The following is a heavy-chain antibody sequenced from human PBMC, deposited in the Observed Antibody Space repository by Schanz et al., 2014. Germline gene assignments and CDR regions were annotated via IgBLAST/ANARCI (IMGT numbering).Heavy chain of an antibody. D-gene: IGHD6-19*01. CDR3: AASSGWHPSTDY. CDR1: GFTFSSYW. CDR2: IKSDGSST. J-gene: IGHJ4*02. V-gene: IGHV3-74*01. Sequence: EVHLLESGGGLVQPGGSLRLSCAASGFTFSSYWMHWVRQVPGKGLVWVSRIKSDGSSTSYADSVKGRFTISRDNAKNTLYLQMNSLRAEDTAVYYCAASSGWHPSTDYWGQGTLVTVSS.